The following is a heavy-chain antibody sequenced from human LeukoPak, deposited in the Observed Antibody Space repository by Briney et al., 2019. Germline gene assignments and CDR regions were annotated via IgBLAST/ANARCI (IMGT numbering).Heavy chain of an antibody. Sequence: GGSLRLSCAASGFTFEDYAMHWVRQAPGEGLEWVSLISGGGGSTYYADSVKGRFTISRDNSKNSLYLQMNSLRTEDTALYYCAKDRVCSGGSCYGGPDYWGQGTLVTVSS. V-gene: IGHV3-43*02. CDR3: AKDRVCSGGSCYGGPDY. CDR1: GFTFEDYA. J-gene: IGHJ4*02. CDR2: ISGGGGST. D-gene: IGHD2-15*01.